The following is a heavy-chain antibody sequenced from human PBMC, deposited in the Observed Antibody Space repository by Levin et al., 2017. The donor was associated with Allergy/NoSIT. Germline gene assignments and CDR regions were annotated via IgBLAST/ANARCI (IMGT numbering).Heavy chain of an antibody. CDR3: ASSLYASGRFDY. CDR1: GGSINSGAYY. J-gene: IGHJ4*02. Sequence: PSETLSLTCTVSGGSINSGAYYWSWVRQHPGKGLEWIGNIYYSGITYYNPSLKSRLTISVDTSKNQFSLELTSVTAAATAVYYCASSLYASGRFDYWGQGTLVTVSS. D-gene: IGHD2/OR15-2a*01. V-gene: IGHV4-31*03. CDR2: IYYSGIT.